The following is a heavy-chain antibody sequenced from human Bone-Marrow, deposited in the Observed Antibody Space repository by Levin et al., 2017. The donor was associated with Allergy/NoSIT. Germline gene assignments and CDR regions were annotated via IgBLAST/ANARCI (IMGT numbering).Heavy chain of an antibody. Sequence: ASVKVSCKASGYTFTSYGISWVRQAPGQGLEWMGWISTYNGNTNYAQKFQGRVTMTTDTSTSTAYMELRSLRSDDTAVYYCAGGLGNRKDRNWFDPWGQGTLVTVSS. J-gene: IGHJ5*02. CDR1: GYTFTSYG. V-gene: IGHV1-18*01. CDR3: AGGLGNRKDRNWFDP. CDR2: ISTYNGNT. D-gene: IGHD7-27*01.